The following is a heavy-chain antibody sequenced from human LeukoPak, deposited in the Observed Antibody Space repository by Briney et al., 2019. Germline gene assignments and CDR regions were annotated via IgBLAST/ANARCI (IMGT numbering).Heavy chain of an antibody. CDR3: ARIYGSYSPDY. V-gene: IGHV4-59*01. J-gene: IGHJ4*02. Sequence: SETLSLTCTVSGGSISPYYWSWIRQPPGKGLEWIGYIYYSGSTNYNPSLKSRVTISLDTPKNQFSLKLSSVTAADTAIYYCARIYGSYSPDYWGQGTLVTVSS. D-gene: IGHD3-10*01. CDR1: GGSISPYY. CDR2: IYYSGST.